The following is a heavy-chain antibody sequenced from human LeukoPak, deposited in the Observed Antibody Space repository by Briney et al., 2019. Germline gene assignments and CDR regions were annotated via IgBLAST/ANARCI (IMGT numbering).Heavy chain of an antibody. CDR3: ARHGSYYDSSGYFPFED. V-gene: IGHV4-39*01. J-gene: IGHJ4*02. Sequence: SETLSLTCIVSGGSISSNNYYWGWIRQPPGKGLEWIRSVYYSGSTHYNPSLKSRVTISVDTSKNQFSLKLSSVTAADTAVYYCARHGSYYDSSGYFPFEDWGQGTLVTVSP. D-gene: IGHD3-22*01. CDR2: VYYSGST. CDR1: GGSISSNNYY.